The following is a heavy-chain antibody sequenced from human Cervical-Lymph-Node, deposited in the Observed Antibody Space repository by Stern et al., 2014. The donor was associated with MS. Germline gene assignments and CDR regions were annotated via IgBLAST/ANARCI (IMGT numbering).Heavy chain of an antibody. CDR3: ARPGDDTAKYGLDV. CDR2: IYPGDADT. Sequence: EVQLVESGAEVKKPGESLKISCKGSGYSFATYWIGWGRQMPGKGLEGMGGIYPGDADTRYSPSVQGQVTTSADKSISTAYLHWSSLKASDTAMYYCARPGDDTAKYGLDVWGQGTTVTVSS. J-gene: IGHJ6*02. CDR1: GYSFATYW. D-gene: IGHD5-18*01. V-gene: IGHV5-51*03.